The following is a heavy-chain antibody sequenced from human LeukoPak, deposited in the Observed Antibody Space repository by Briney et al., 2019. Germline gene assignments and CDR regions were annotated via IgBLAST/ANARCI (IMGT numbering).Heavy chain of an antibody. CDR3: AKDGDPTVTTDFDY. V-gene: IGHV3-23*01. J-gene: IGHJ4*02. Sequence: GGSLRLSCAASGFTFTSYAMNWVRQAPGKGLEWVCAISDSGSNTYYADSVKGRFSISRDNSKNTLYLHMNSLRAEDTAVYYCAKDGDPTVTTDFDYWGQGTLVTVSS. CDR1: GFTFTSYA. CDR2: ISDSGSNT. D-gene: IGHD4-17*01.